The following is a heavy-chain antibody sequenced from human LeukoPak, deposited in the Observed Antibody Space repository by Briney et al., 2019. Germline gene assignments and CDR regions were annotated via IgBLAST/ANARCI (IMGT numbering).Heavy chain of an antibody. CDR2: IYYSGST. Sequence: SETLSPTCTVSGGSISSYYWSWIRQPPGKGLEWIGYIYYSGSTNYNPSLKSRVTISVDTSKNQFSLKLSSVTAADTAVYYCARGFLGGYYFDYWDQGTLVTVSA. CDR1: GGSISSYY. V-gene: IGHV4-59*01. D-gene: IGHD3-22*01. CDR3: ARGFLGGYYFDY. J-gene: IGHJ4*02.